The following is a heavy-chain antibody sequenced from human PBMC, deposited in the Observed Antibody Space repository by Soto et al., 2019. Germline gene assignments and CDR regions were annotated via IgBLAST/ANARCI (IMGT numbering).Heavy chain of an antibody. CDR3: ASTKYDSSAYYYWYLGL. CDR1: EDTFRNYA. V-gene: IGHV1-69*06. J-gene: IGHJ2*01. Sequence: QVELVQSGAEVKKPGSSLKVSCQASEDTFRNYAISWVRQAPGQGLEWMGGIIPIFGTANYAQKCQGRVTMTADTSANTVYLELSSLRSEDPAVYYCASTKYDSSAYYYWYLGLWGRGTLVTVSS. CDR2: IIPIFGTA. D-gene: IGHD3-22*01.